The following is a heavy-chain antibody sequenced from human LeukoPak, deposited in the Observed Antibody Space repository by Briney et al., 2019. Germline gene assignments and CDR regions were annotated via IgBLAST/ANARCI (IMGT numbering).Heavy chain of an antibody. D-gene: IGHD1-26*01. CDR2: ISGSGGST. CDR1: GFTFSSYA. J-gene: IGHJ4*02. CDR3: ANRAAETPWEPYIAPGY. V-gene: IGHV3-23*01. Sequence: PGGSLRLSCAASGFTFSSYAMSWVRQAPGKGLEWVSAISGSGGSTYYADSVKGRFTISRDNSKNTLYLQMNSLRAEDTAVYYCANRAAETPWEPYIAPGYWGQGTLVTVSS.